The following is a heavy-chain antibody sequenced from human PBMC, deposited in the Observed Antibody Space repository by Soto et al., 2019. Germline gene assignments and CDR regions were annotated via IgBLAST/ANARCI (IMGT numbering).Heavy chain of an antibody. Sequence: SETLSLTCAVYGGSFSGYYWSWIRQPPGKGLEWIGEINHSGSTNYNPSLKSRVTISVDTSKNQFSLKLSSVTAADTAVYYCARTGDYRLGFDPWGQGALVTVSS. D-gene: IGHD4-17*01. V-gene: IGHV4-34*01. CDR3: ARTGDYRLGFDP. CDR1: GGSFSGYY. CDR2: INHSGST. J-gene: IGHJ5*02.